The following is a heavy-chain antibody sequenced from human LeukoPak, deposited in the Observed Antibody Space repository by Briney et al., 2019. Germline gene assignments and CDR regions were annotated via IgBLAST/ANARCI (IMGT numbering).Heavy chain of an antibody. CDR2: IWFGGTNI. V-gene: IGHV3-33*06. Sequence: PGRSLRLSCAASGSTFSGHLLHWVRQAPGKGLEWLATIWFGGTNIYYADSVKGRFTISRDNSKNTLYLLMDTLRAEDTAVYCCAKQSGAMPNFDHWGRGTLVTVSS. CDR3: AKQSGAMPNFDH. J-gene: IGHJ4*02. CDR1: GSTFSGHL. D-gene: IGHD2-2*01.